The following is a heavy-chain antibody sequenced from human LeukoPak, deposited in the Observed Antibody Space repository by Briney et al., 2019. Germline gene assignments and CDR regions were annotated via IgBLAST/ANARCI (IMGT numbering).Heavy chain of an antibody. Sequence: PGGSLRLSCAASGFTFSSYSMNWVRQAPGKGLEWVSYISSISSTIYYADSVKGRFTISRDNAKISLYLQMNSLRDEDTAVYYCARDGDSSGYWFSWFDPWGQGTLVTVSS. V-gene: IGHV3-48*02. CDR1: GFTFSSYS. J-gene: IGHJ5*02. D-gene: IGHD3-22*01. CDR3: ARDGDSSGYWFSWFDP. CDR2: ISSISSTI.